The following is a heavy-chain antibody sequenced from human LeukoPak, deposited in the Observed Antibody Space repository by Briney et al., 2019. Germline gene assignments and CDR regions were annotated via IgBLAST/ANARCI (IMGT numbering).Heavy chain of an antibody. CDR2: IYYSGST. CDR3: ARFDSSGWFHWYFDL. Sequence: SETLSLTCTVSGGSISSYYWSWIRQPPGKGLEWIGYIYYSGSTNYNPSLKSRVTISVDTSKNQFSLKLSSVTAADTAVYYCARFDSSGWFHWYFDLWGRGTLVTVSS. D-gene: IGHD6-19*01. J-gene: IGHJ2*01. V-gene: IGHV4-59*12. CDR1: GGSISSYY.